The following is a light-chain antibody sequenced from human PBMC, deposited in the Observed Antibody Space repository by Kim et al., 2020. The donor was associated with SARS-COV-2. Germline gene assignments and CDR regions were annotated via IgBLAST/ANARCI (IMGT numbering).Light chain of an antibody. V-gene: IGKV4-1*01. Sequence: IVVTQSPGSLALSLGERATINCKTSQAILDRTNNNNKLAWYQQKPGQPPKLLIYWASTRESGVPDRFSGSGSGTDFSLTISSQEAEDGADYYCQQYYLSPNTFGQGTKLEI. CDR1: QAILDRTNNNNK. CDR3: QQYYLSPNT. CDR2: WAS. J-gene: IGKJ2*01.